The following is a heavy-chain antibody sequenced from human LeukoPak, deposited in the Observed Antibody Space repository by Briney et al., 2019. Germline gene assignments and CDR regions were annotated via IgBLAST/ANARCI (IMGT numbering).Heavy chain of an antibody. Sequence: ARSLRLSSAASGFTFSSCGMHWVRQARGKGLEWVAFIRYDGSNKYYADSVKGRFTISRDNSKNTLYLQMDSLRAEDTAVYYCAKEGLLDYYYYYMDVWGKGTTVTISS. J-gene: IGHJ6*03. CDR1: GFTFSSCG. D-gene: IGHD3-3*02. CDR3: AKEGLLDYYYYYMDV. V-gene: IGHV3-30*02. CDR2: IRYDGSNK.